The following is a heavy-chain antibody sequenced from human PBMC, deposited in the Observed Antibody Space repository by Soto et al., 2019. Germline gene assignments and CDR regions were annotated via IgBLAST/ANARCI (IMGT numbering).Heavy chain of an antibody. J-gene: IGHJ5*02. CDR1: GGTFSSYA. Sequence: QVQLVQSGAEVKKPGSSVKVSCKASGGTFSSYAISWVRQAPGQGLEWMGEIIPIFGTANYAQKFQCRVTITADESTSTAYMELSSLRSEDTDVYYCARDRGPSSGYYPYWFDPWGQGTLVTVSS. V-gene: IGHV1-69*12. CDR2: IIPIFGTA. D-gene: IGHD3-22*01. CDR3: ARDRGPSSGYYPYWFDP.